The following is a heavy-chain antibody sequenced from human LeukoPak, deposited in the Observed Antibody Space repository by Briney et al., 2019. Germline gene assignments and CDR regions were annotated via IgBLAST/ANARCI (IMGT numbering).Heavy chain of an antibody. CDR2: FDPEDGGT. J-gene: IGHJ4*02. V-gene: IGHV1-24*01. CDR3: ATDLRIAVAGNY. Sequence: ASVKVSCKASGGTFSSYAISWVRQAPGKGLEWMGGFDPEDGGTIYAQKFQGRVTMTENTSTDTAYMELSSLRSEDTAVYYCATDLRIAVAGNYWGQGTLVTVSS. CDR1: GGTFSSYA. D-gene: IGHD6-19*01.